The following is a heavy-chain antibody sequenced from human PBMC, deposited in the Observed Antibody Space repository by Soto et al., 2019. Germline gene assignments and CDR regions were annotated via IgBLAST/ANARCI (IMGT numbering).Heavy chain of an antibody. V-gene: IGHV4-39*01. CDR2: IYYSGST. CDR3: ARHLRLLWFGDSILPDH. Sequence: PSETLSLTCTVSGGSISSSSYYWGWIRQPPGKGLEWIGSIYYSGSTYYNPSLKSRVTISVDTSKNQFSLKLSSVTAADTAVYYCARHLRLLWFGDSILPDHWGQGTLVTVSS. D-gene: IGHD3-10*01. J-gene: IGHJ5*02. CDR1: GGSISSSSYY.